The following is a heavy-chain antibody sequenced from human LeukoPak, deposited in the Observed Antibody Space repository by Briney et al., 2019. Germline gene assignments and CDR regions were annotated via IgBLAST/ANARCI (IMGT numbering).Heavy chain of an antibody. D-gene: IGHD3-10*01. CDR1: RFTFDDYG. CDR2: NNWNGDST. CDR3: ARGIRRAAYYYYYHMDV. V-gene: IGHV3-20*04. Sequence: PGGSLRLSCAASRFTFDDYGMSWVRQAPGKGLEWVSGNNWNGDSTGYADSVKGRFTISRDNAKNSLYLQMNSLRAEDTALYYCARGIRRAAYYYYYHMDVWGKGTTVTVSS. J-gene: IGHJ6*03.